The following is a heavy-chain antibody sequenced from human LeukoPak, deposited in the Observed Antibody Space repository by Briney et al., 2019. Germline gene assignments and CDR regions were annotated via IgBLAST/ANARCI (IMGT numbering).Heavy chain of an antibody. CDR1: GFTFSSYG. D-gene: IGHD2-15*01. V-gene: IGHV3-30*18. CDR2: ISHDGSNK. CDR3: AKDVDHGGSCVGY. Sequence: GRSLRLSCAASGFTFSSYGMHWVRQAPGNGLEWVAVISHDGSNKYYGDSVKGRFTISRDNSKNTLYLQMNSLRADDTAVYYCAKDVDHGGSCVGYWGQGTLVTVSS. J-gene: IGHJ4*02.